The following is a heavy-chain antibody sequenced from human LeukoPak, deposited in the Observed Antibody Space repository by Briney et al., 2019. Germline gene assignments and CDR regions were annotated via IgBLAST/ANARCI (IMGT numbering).Heavy chain of an antibody. CDR1: GYTFTGYF. CDR3: ARAGTVEMTPLDY. D-gene: IGHD5-24*01. Sequence: GASVKVSCKASGYTFTGYFMHWVRQAPGQGLEWMGGFNPNSGGTNYAQKFQGWVTMTRDTSISTAYMELSRLRSDDTAVYYCARAGTVEMTPLDYWGQGTLVTVSS. CDR2: FNPNSGGT. V-gene: IGHV1-2*04. J-gene: IGHJ4*02.